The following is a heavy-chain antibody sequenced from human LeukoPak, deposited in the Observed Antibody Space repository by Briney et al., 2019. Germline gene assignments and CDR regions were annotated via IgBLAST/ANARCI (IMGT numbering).Heavy chain of an antibody. CDR2: IYYSGST. CDR3: ASSEWALRTYAFDI. D-gene: IGHD1-26*01. Sequence: PSETLSLTCAVSGGSISSYYWSWIRQPPGKGLEWIGYIYYSGSTNYNPSLKSRVTISVDTSKNQFSLKLSSVTAADTAVYYCASSEWALRTYAFDIWGQGTMVTVSS. J-gene: IGHJ3*02. V-gene: IGHV4-59*01. CDR1: GGSISSYY.